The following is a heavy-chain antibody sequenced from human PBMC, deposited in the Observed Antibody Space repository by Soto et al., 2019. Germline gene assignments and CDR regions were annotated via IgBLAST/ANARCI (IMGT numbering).Heavy chain of an antibody. V-gene: IGHV3-33*01. CDR1: GFTFSRQA. CDR3: ATGCSGLCTGRNSPLDY. Sequence: PGGSLRLSCAASGFTFSRQAMHWVRQAPGRGLEWVAVIWYHGIDKYYADSVKGRFTISRDNSKNTVYLQMNSLRGEDTAVYYCATGCSGLCTGRNSPLDYWGQGTLVTVSS. J-gene: IGHJ4*02. D-gene: IGHD2-8*02. CDR2: IWYHGIDK.